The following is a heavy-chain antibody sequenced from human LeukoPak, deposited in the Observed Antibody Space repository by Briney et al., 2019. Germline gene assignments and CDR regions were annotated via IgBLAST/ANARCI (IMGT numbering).Heavy chain of an antibody. Sequence: GGSLRLSCAASGFTSSDYYMSWIRHAPGMGLEWLSCISSSGSTIYYADSVKGRFTISRDNAKNSLYLQMSSLRAEDTALYYCAKDIGTGGTGWYFDLWGRGTLVTVSS. CDR3: AKDIGTGGTGWYFDL. J-gene: IGHJ2*01. CDR2: ISSSGSTI. D-gene: IGHD6-13*01. V-gene: IGHV3-11*01. CDR1: GFTSSDYY.